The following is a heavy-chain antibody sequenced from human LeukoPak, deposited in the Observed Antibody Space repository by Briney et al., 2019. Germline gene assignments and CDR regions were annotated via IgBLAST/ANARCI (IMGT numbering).Heavy chain of an antibody. CDR1: GGTFSSYA. Sequence: GASVKVSCKASGGTFSSYAISWVRQAPGQGLEWMGEIIPIFGTANYAQKFQGRVTITADESTSTAYMELSSLRSEDTAVYYCARGKRYYDSSGYFWYFDYWGQGTLVTVSS. V-gene: IGHV1-69*13. D-gene: IGHD3-22*01. CDR2: IIPIFGTA. J-gene: IGHJ4*02. CDR3: ARGKRYYDSSGYFWYFDY.